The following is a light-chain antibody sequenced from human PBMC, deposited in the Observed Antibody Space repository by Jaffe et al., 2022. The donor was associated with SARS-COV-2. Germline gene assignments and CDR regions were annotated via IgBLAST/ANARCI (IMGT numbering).Light chain of an antibody. Sequence: DIQMTQSPSTLSASVGDRVTITCRASQSISNWLAWYRQKPGKAPKLLIYKASTLESGVPSRFSGSGSGTEFTLTINSLQPDDFATYYCQQYNRGGTFGQGTKVEIK. CDR1: QSISNW. CDR3: QQYNRGGT. J-gene: IGKJ1*01. CDR2: KAS. V-gene: IGKV1-5*03.